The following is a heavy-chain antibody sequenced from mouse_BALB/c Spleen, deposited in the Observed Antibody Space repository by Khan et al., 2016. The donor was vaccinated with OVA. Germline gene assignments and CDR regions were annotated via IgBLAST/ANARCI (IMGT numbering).Heavy chain of an antibody. CDR3: TRPPHFSYVMVY. V-gene: IGHV9-3-1*01. CDR2: INTYTGEP. Sequence: QIQLVQSGPELKKPGETVKISCKASGYTFTNFGMNWVKQAPGEGLKWMGWINTYTGEPTYADDFKGRFAFSLETSASTAYLQINNLKNEDTATYFCTRPPHFSYVMVYWGQGTSVTVSS. CDR1: GYTFTNFG. J-gene: IGHJ4*01.